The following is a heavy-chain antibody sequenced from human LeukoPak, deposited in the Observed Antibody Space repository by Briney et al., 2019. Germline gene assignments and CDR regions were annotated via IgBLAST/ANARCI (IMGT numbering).Heavy chain of an antibody. J-gene: IGHJ5*02. V-gene: IGHV4-39*01. Sequence: SDTLSLTCTVSGGSISSSSYSWGWLRQPPGKGLGWIGSIYYSGSTYVNPSLKSRVTISVDTSKNQFSLKLSSVTAADTAVYYCERQRFHHRFDPWGQGTLVTVSS. CDR3: ERQRFHHRFDP. CDR2: IYYSGST. CDR1: GGSISSSSYS. D-gene: IGHD1-14*01.